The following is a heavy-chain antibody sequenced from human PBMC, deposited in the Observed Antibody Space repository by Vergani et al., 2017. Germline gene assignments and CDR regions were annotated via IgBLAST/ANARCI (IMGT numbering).Heavy chain of an antibody. CDR3: AKGGWNYWFDS. V-gene: IGHV3-23*01. CDR2: INTNGDYI. Sequence: EVQLLESGGDLVQPGVSLRLSCAASGFSFTTYAMSWVRQAPRKGLEWVSTINTNGDYIRYGDSVKGRFTISRDNSKSTLYLQMNSLRAEDTAIYYCAKGGWNYWFDSWGQGTLVIVS. D-gene: IGHD1-1*01. CDR1: GFSFTTYA. J-gene: IGHJ5*01.